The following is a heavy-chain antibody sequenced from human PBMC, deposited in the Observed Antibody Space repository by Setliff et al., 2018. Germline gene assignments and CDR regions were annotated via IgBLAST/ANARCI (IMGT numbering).Heavy chain of an antibody. CDR1: GNTFTGYY. Sequence: ASVKVSCKASGNTFTGYYVHWLRQAPGQGLEWMGCINPNSGDTHSAQKFQGRVTMTRDTSTSTAYMELTGLRYDDTAIYYCARDPLGLEDITLFDYWGQGTLVTVSS. D-gene: IGHD3-16*01. V-gene: IGHV1-2*02. CDR2: INPNSGDT. J-gene: IGHJ4*02. CDR3: ARDPLGLEDITLFDY.